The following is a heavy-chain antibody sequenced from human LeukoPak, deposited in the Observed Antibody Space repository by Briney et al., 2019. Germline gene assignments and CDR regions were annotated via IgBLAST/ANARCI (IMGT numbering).Heavy chain of an antibody. D-gene: IGHD3-16*02. CDR2: MYPNRGDT. J-gene: IGHJ4*02. CDR3: TRNLIGIATTPLGD. Sequence: GGSVKLSCNASGYTFSNYCMPWVRQAPGHGHELMGWMYPNRGDTNYAQKFQGRVVTTRDTSISTAFMELLRLTSDDAAVYYYTRNLIGIATTPLGDWGQGTLVTVSS. V-gene: IGHV1-2*02. CDR1: GYTFSNYC.